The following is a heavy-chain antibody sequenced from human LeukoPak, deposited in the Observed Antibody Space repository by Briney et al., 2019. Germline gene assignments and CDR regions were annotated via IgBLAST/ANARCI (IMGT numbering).Heavy chain of an antibody. Sequence: PSETLSLTCTVSGGSINNYYWSWIRQPPGKGLEWIGYIYYSGSTNYNPSLKSRVTISVDTSKNQFSLELSSVTAADTAVYYCARHFSGSYLYGMDVWGQGTTVTV. CDR3: ARHFSGSYLYGMDV. V-gene: IGHV4-59*08. CDR2: IYYSGST. D-gene: IGHD1-26*01. CDR1: GGSINNYY. J-gene: IGHJ6*02.